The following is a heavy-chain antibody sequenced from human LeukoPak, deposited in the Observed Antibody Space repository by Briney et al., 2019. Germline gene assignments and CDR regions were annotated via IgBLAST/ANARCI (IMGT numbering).Heavy chain of an antibody. CDR2: IYSGGST. CDR3: ARDSVTVTTLGYYYGIDV. J-gene: IGHJ6*04. V-gene: IGHV3-53*01. D-gene: IGHD4-17*01. Sequence: GGSLRLSCAASGFTVSSNYMSWVRQAPGKGLEWVSVIYSGGSTYYADSVKGRFTISRDNSKNTLYLQMNSLRAEDTAVYYCARDSVTVTTLGYYYGIDVWGKGTTVTVSS. CDR1: GFTVSSNY.